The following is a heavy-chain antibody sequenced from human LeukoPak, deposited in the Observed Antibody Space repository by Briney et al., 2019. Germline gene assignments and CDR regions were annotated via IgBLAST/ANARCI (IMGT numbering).Heavy chain of an antibody. Sequence: GGSLRLSCAAPGFTFSSYGFHWVRQAPGKGLEWVAVIWYDGSNKYYADSVKGRFTISRDSSKNTLYLQMNSLRAEDTAVYYCAKDGSGGGWKWFDPWGQGTLATVSS. CDR2: IWYDGSNK. J-gene: IGHJ5*02. D-gene: IGHD2-15*01. CDR3: AKDGSGGGWKWFDP. CDR1: GFTFSSYG. V-gene: IGHV3-33*06.